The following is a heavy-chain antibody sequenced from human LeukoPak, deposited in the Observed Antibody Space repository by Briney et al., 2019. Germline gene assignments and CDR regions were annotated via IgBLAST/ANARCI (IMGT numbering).Heavy chain of an antibody. V-gene: IGHV4-61*01. CDR1: GGSVSSGSYY. D-gene: IGHD2-15*01. CDR2: IYYNGIT. J-gene: IGHJ4*02. Sequence: SETLSLTCTVSGGSVSSGSYYWSWIRQPPGKGLEWIGYIYYNGITNYKSSLKSRVTISIDTSKNQFSLKLSSVTAADTAVYYCARGSCSGGSYYHGLDYWGQGTLVTVSS. CDR3: ARGSCSGGSYYHGLDY.